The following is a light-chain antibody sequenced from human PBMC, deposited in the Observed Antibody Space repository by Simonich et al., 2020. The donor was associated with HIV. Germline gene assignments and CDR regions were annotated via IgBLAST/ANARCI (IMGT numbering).Light chain of an antibody. CDR2: DAS. J-gene: IGKJ1*01. V-gene: IGKV3-15*01. CDR1: QSVNSN. Sequence: EIVMTQSPATLSVSPEERATLSCRASQSVNSNFAWYQQKPGQTPRLLIYDASTRATGIPARFSGSGSGTDFTLTISRLQFEDFAVYYCQQYNNWWTFGQGTKVEIK. CDR3: QQYNNWWT.